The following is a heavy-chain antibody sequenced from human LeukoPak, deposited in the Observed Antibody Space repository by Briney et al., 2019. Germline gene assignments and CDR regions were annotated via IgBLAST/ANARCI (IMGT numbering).Heavy chain of an antibody. D-gene: IGHD6-19*01. CDR1: GFTFSSYS. CDR3: ARGHSSGWYRALYYFDY. V-gene: IGHV3-21*01. CDR2: ISSSSSYI. Sequence: GGSLRLSCAASGFTFSSYSMNWVRQAPGKGLEWVSSISSSSSYIYYADSVKGRFTISRDNAKNSLYLQMNSLRAEDTAVYYCARGHSSGWYRALYYFDYWGQGTLVTVSS. J-gene: IGHJ4*02.